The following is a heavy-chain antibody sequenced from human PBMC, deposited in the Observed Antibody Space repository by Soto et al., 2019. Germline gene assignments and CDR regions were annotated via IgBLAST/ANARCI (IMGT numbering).Heavy chain of an antibody. CDR2: ISYDGSNK. V-gene: IGHV3-30-3*01. D-gene: IGHD6-13*01. CDR1: GFTFSSYA. CDR3: AREGKGIDRRLGYFDL. Sequence: QVQLVESGGGVVQPGRSLRLSCAASGFTFSSYAMHWVRQAPGKGLEWVAVISYDGSNKYYADSVKGRFTISRDNSKNTLYLQMNSLRAEDTAVYYCAREGKGIDRRLGYFDLWGRGTLVTVSS. J-gene: IGHJ2*01.